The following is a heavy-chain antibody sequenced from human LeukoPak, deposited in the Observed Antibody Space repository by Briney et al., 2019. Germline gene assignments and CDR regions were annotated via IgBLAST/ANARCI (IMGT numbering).Heavy chain of an antibody. J-gene: IGHJ5*02. D-gene: IGHD1-7*01. CDR3: ARVRTKEYWFDP. CDR1: GGSISSYY. CDR2: IYYSGST. Sequence: PSETLSLTCTVSGGSISSYYWSWIRQPPGKGLDWIGYIYYSGSTNYNPSLKSRVTISVDTSKNQFSLKLSSVTAADTAVYYCARVRTKEYWFDPWGQGTLVTVSS. V-gene: IGHV4-59*01.